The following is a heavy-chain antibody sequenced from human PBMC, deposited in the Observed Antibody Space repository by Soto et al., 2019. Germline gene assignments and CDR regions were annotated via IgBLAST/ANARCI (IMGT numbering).Heavy chain of an antibody. V-gene: IGHV1-46*01. D-gene: IGHD2-15*01. CDR1: GYTFTSYY. CDR3: ARGYSSGGSCYGVYYYYGMDV. J-gene: IGHJ6*02. CDR2: INPSGGST. Sequence: ASVKVSCKASGYTFTSYYMHWVRQAPGQGLEWMGIINPSGGSTSYAQKFQGRVTMTRDTSTSTVYMELSSLRSEDTAVYYCARGYSSGGSCYGVYYYYGMDVWGQGTRVTGFS.